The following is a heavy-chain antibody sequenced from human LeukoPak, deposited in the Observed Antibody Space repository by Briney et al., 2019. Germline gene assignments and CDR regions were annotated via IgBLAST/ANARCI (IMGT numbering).Heavy chain of an antibody. Sequence: GGSLRLSCAASGFTFSSYGMSWVRQAPGKGLEWVSAISGSGGSTYYADSVKGRFTISRDNSKNTLYLQMNSLRAEDPAVYYCAKKGHDILTGYYIDAFDIWGQGTMVTVSS. CDR2: ISGSGGST. J-gene: IGHJ3*02. CDR3: AKKGHDILTGYYIDAFDI. CDR1: GFTFSSYG. D-gene: IGHD3-9*01. V-gene: IGHV3-23*01.